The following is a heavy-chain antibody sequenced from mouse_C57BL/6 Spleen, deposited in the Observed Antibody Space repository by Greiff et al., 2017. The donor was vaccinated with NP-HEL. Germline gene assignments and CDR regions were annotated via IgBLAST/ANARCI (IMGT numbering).Heavy chain of an antibody. J-gene: IGHJ4*01. CDR2: IRNKANGYTT. D-gene: IGHD1-1*01. Sequence: EVQLVESGGGLVQPGGSLSLSCAASGFTFTDYYMSWVHQPPGKALEWLGFIRNKANGYTTEYSASVKGRFTISRDNSQSILYLQMNALRAEDSATYYCARSPPIRNYAMYYWGQGTSVTVSS. CDR3: ARSPPIRNYAMYY. V-gene: IGHV7-3*01. CDR1: GFTFTDYY.